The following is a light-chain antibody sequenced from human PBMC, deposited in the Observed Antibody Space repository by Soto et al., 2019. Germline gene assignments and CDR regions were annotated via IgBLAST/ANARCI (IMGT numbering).Light chain of an antibody. Sequence: EIVLTQSPATLSSSPGDRATLSCRASQSVSSYLAWSQQKPGQAPRLLIYDASSMDTGVPSRFSGSGSGTDFTLTISSLEPEDFATYYCHQPNNLPLTFGHGTKVDVK. CDR1: QSVSSY. V-gene: IGKV3-11*01. CDR2: DAS. J-gene: IGKJ3*01. CDR3: HQPNNLPLT.